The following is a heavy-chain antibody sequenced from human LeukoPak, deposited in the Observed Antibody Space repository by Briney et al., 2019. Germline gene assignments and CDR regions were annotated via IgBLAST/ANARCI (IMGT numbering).Heavy chain of an antibody. CDR3: ARPRLEYCSGGSCFDAFDI. Sequence: GGSLRLSCAASGFTFSDYYMSWIRQAPGKGLEWVSYINNNGSSIYYADSVKGRFTISRDNTKNSLYLQMNSLRAEDTAVYYCARPRLEYCSGGSCFDAFDIWGQGTMVTVSS. CDR1: GFTFSDYY. CDR2: INNNGSSI. V-gene: IGHV3-11*04. J-gene: IGHJ3*02. D-gene: IGHD2-15*01.